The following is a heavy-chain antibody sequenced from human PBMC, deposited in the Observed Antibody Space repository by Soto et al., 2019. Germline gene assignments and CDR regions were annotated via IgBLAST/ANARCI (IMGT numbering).Heavy chain of an antibody. D-gene: IGHD1-26*01. V-gene: IGHV1-69*13. CDR3: ARGRWDVNWFDP. Sequence: GASVKVSCKASGGTFSSYAISWVRQAPGQGLEWMGGIIPIFGTANYAQKFQGRVTITADESTSTAYMELSSLRSEDTAVYYCARGRWDVNWFDPWGQGTLVTVSS. CDR2: IIPIFGTA. CDR1: GGTFSSYA. J-gene: IGHJ5*02.